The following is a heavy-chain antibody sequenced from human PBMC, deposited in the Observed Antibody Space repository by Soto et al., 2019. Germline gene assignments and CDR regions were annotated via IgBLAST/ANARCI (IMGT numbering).Heavy chain of an antibody. J-gene: IGHJ3*02. CDR1: GYTFTDYW. Sequence: PGESLKISCKGSGYTFTDYWIGWVRQLPGKGLEWMGIIYPGDSDTRYSPSFQGQVTISADKSISTAYLQWSSLKASDTAMYYCARLSRGYCSSTSCYTGHSFDIWGQGTMVTVSS. CDR3: ARLSRGYCSSTSCYTGHSFDI. V-gene: IGHV5-51*01. D-gene: IGHD2-2*02. CDR2: IYPGDSDT.